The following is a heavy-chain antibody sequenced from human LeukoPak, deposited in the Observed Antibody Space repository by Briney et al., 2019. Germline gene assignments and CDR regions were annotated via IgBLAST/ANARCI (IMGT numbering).Heavy chain of an antibody. CDR2: IYSGGST. D-gene: IGHD6-19*01. V-gene: IGHV3-53*01. Sequence: GGSLRLSCAASGFSVTSDYMSWVRQAPGKGLEWVSVIYSGGSTYYADSVKGRFTISRDNSMNTLYLQMSSLRADDTAVYYCARGRQWLEIAYWGQGTLVAVSS. J-gene: IGHJ4*02. CDR3: ARGRQWLEIAY. CDR1: GFSVTSDY.